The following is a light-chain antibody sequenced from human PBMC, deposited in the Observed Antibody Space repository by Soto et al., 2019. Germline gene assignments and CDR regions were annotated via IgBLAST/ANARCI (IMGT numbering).Light chain of an antibody. CDR3: SSYTSSSTWV. CDR2: DVT. Sequence: QAVVTQPASVSGSPGQSITISCTGTSSDVGGYNYVSWYQQHPGKAPKLMIHDVTNRPSGVSNRFSGSKSGNTASLTISGLQAEDEADYYCSSYTSSSTWVFGGGTKLTVL. J-gene: IGLJ3*02. CDR1: SSDVGGYNY. V-gene: IGLV2-14*01.